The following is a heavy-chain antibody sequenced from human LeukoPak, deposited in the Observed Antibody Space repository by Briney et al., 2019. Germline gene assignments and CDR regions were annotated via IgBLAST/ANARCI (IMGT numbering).Heavy chain of an antibody. V-gene: IGHV3-21*01. J-gene: IGHJ4*02. CDR3: ARDRRTLHGAADY. CDR1: GFTFSSYS. D-gene: IGHD4-11*01. CDR2: ISSSSSYI. Sequence: GGSLRLSCAASGFTFSSYSMNWVRQAPGKGLEWVSSISSSSSYIYYADSVKGRFTISRDNSKNTLYLQMNSLRAEDTAVYYCARDRRTLHGAADYWGQGTLVTVSS.